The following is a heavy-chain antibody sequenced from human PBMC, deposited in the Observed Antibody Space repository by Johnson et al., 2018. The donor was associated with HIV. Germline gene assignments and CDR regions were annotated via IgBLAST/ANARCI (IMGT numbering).Heavy chain of an antibody. CDR2: IYDGGTT. Sequence: MLLVESGGGLVQPGGSLRLSCAASGFTVSSNYISWVRQAPGKGLERVSFIYDGGTTYYADSVKRRFTISRDTSKNTLYLQMNSRRAEDTALYYCARGGRAKDACDIWGQGTMVTVSS. D-gene: IGHD3-16*01. J-gene: IGHJ3*02. CDR1: GFTVSSNY. CDR3: ARGGRAKDACDI. V-gene: IGHV3-66*02.